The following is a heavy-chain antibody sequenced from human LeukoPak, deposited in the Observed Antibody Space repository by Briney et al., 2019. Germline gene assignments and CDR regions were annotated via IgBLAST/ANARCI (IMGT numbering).Heavy chain of an antibody. CDR1: VYTFTGYY. CDR3: ARGRISGWSRVLFDY. Sequence: ASVKVSCKASVYTFTGYYMHGVRQAPGQGLEWMGWINPNSGGTNYAQKFQGRVTMTRDTSISTAYMELSRLRSDDTAVYYCARGRISGWSRVLFDYWGQGTLVTVSS. V-gene: IGHV1-2*02. D-gene: IGHD6-19*01. CDR2: INPNSGGT. J-gene: IGHJ4*02.